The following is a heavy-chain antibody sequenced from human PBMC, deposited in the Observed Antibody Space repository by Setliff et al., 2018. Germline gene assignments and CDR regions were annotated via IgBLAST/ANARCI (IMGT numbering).Heavy chain of an antibody. CDR1: GLTVSSYA. V-gene: IGHV3-23*01. CDR2: INPAGAKT. D-gene: IGHD2-2*01. Sequence: GGSLRLSCAVSGLTVSSYAMNWVRQAPGKGLEWVSNINPAGAKTYYAESVKGRFTISRDNSKNTLYLQMNILKDEDTAVYYCAKELTVVVPATLALDVWGKGTTVTVS. CDR3: AKELTVVVPATLALDV. J-gene: IGHJ6*03.